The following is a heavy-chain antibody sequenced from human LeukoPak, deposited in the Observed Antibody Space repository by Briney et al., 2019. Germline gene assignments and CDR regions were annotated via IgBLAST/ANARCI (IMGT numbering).Heavy chain of an antibody. CDR3: ASEIIFGSFDY. D-gene: IGHD3-3*01. V-gene: IGHV3-30*02. Sequence: GGSLRLSCAASGFTFSGYGMHWVRQAPGKGLEWVAFIRYDESNKYYADSVKGRFTISRDISKNRLYLQMNSLRAEDTAVYYCASEIIFGSFDYWGQGTLVTVSS. J-gene: IGHJ4*02. CDR1: GFTFSGYG. CDR2: IRYDESNK.